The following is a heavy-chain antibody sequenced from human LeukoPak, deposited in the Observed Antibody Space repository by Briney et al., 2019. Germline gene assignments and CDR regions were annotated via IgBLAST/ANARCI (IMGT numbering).Heavy chain of an antibody. CDR2: VSAYNGNT. CDR3: ARDQGAPITMIVGDAFDI. Sequence: ASVKVSCKASGYTFTTYGISWVRQAPGQGLEWMGWVSAYNGNTNYAQKLQGRVTMTTDTSTSTAYMELRSLRSDDTAVYYCARDQGAPITMIVGDAFDIWGQGTMVTVSS. CDR1: GYTFTTYG. V-gene: IGHV1-18*01. D-gene: IGHD3-22*01. J-gene: IGHJ3*02.